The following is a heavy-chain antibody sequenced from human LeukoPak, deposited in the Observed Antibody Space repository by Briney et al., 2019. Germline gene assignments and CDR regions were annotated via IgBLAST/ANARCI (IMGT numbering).Heavy chain of an antibody. V-gene: IGHV3-13*01. CDR1: GFTFDDYA. Sequence: PGGSLRLSCAASGFTFDDYAMHWVRQATGGGLEWVSSIGKAGDTYYADSVKGRFTISRENANNHFYLQMNSLRAGDTAVYFCASLGDSIYWGQGTLVTASS. J-gene: IGHJ4*02. CDR3: ASLGDSIY. CDR2: IGKAGDT. D-gene: IGHD1-26*01.